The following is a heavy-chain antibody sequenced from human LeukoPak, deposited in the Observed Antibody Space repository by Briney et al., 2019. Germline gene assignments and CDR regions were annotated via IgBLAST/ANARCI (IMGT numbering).Heavy chain of an antibody. D-gene: IGHD4-23*01. J-gene: IGHJ4*02. Sequence: NPSETLSLTCTVSGGSISRYYRSWIRQPPGKGLEWIGYIYYSGSTNYNPSLKSRVTISVDTSKNQFSLKLNSVTAADTAVYYCARDLLGYGGPFDYWGQGTLVTVSS. V-gene: IGHV4-59*01. CDR2: IYYSGST. CDR1: GGSISRYY. CDR3: ARDLLGYGGPFDY.